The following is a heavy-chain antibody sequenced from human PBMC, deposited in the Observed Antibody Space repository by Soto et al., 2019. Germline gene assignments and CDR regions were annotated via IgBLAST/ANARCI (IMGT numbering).Heavy chain of an antibody. Sequence: QVQLDESGGGVVQPGRSLRLSCEASGFTFSGYGMHWVRQAPGKGLEWVAVISYEGSTQYYAESVKGRFTISRDNGKNTLFLQMNGLRVEDTGIYYCAKDEGWRIQLWLGSYGLDVWGHGTTVTVSS. J-gene: IGHJ6*02. CDR1: GFTFSGYG. D-gene: IGHD5-18*01. V-gene: IGHV3-30*18. CDR3: AKDEGWRIQLWLGSYGLDV. CDR2: ISYEGSTQ.